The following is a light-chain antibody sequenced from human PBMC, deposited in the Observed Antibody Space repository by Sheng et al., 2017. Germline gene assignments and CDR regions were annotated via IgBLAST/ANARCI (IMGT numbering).Light chain of an antibody. CDR1: SSNIGSSV. CDR3: AAWDDSLNGPV. V-gene: IGLV1-44*01. CDR2: SNS. J-gene: IGLJ3*02. Sequence: QSVLTQPPSASGTPGQRVTISCSGSSSNIGSSVVNWYQHFPGTAPKLLIHSNSQRPSGVPDRFSGSKSGTSASLAISGLQSEDEADYYCAAWDDSLNGPVFGGGTKVTVL.